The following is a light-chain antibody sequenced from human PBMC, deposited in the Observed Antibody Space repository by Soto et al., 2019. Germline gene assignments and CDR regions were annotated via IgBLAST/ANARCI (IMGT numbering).Light chain of an antibody. CDR1: QSVSSN. CDR3: QQYNNWPPIT. J-gene: IGKJ5*01. Sequence: ETVMTQSPATLSVSPGERAPLPCRASQSVSSNLAWYQQKPGQAPRLLIYGASTRATGIPARFSGSGSGTEFTLSISSLQSEDSAVYYCQQYNNWPPITFGQGTRLEIK. V-gene: IGKV3D-15*01. CDR2: GAS.